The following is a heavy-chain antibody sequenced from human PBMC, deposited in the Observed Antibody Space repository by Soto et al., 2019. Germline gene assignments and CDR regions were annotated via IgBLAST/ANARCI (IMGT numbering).Heavy chain of an antibody. V-gene: IGHV1-24*01. CDR2: FDPEDGET. Sequence: ASVKVSCKVSGYTLTELSMHWVRQAPGKGLEWMGGFDPEDGETIYAQKFQGGVTMTEDTSTDTAYMELSSLRSEDTAVYYCATRAGHWYYYYGMDVWGQGTTVTVSS. CDR1: GYTLTELS. D-gene: IGHD1-1*01. CDR3: ATRAGHWYYYYGMDV. J-gene: IGHJ6*02.